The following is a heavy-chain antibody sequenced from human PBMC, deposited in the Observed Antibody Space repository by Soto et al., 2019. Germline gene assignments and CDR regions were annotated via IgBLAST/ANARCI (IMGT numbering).Heavy chain of an antibody. CDR3: ARSQWSIAAAGTVGMDV. D-gene: IGHD6-13*01. CDR1: GFTFSSYE. Sequence: GSLRLSCAASGFTFSSYEMNWVRQAPGKGLEWVSYISSSGSTIYYADSVKGRFTISRDNAKNSLYLQMNSLRAEDTAVYYCARSQWSIAAAGTVGMDVWGQGTTVTVSS. J-gene: IGHJ6*02. V-gene: IGHV3-48*03. CDR2: ISSSGSTI.